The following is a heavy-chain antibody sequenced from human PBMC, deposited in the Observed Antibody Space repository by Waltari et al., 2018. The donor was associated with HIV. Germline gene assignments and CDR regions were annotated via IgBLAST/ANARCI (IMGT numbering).Heavy chain of an antibody. D-gene: IGHD3-16*01. Sequence: QDQLIQSGTEVKEPGATQRVSCRASGYTFIGHFIHWVRQAPGQGLEWMGDLNPRSGDTEYAQKFRGRVTLTGDTSVNTAYLDLKGLRFDDTATYFCHRPWDSDHWGSDLWGQGTLVIVS. J-gene: IGHJ4*01. CDR3: HRPWDSDHWGSDL. CDR1: GYTFIGHF. CDR2: LNPRSGDT. V-gene: IGHV1-2*02.